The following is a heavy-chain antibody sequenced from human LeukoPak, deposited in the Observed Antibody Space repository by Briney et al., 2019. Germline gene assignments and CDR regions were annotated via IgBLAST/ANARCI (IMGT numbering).Heavy chain of an antibody. Sequence: SETLSLTCTVSGGSISSGSYYWSWIRQPAGKGLEWIGRIYTSGSTNYNPSLKSRVTISVDTSKNQFSLKLSSVTAADTAVYYCARGGHVWELLVYWGQGTLVTVSS. J-gene: IGHJ4*02. V-gene: IGHV4-61*02. D-gene: IGHD1-26*01. CDR1: GGSISSGSYY. CDR2: IYTSGST. CDR3: ARGGHVWELLVY.